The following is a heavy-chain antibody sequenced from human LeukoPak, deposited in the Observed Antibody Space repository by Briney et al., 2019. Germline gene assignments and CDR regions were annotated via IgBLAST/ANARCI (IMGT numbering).Heavy chain of an antibody. CDR2: IKQDGSEK. Sequence: GGSLRLSCVASGFTFISYLMSWVRQAPGKGLEGVANIKQDGSEKYYVDSVKGRLTITRDNAKNSVYVQMNSLRADDTAVYYCARDTCSGGSLYVDDFYICGQGKMAIVSS. CDR3: ARDTCSGGSLYVDDFYI. V-gene: IGHV3-7*03. J-gene: IGHJ3*02. CDR1: GFTFISYL. D-gene: IGHD2-15*01.